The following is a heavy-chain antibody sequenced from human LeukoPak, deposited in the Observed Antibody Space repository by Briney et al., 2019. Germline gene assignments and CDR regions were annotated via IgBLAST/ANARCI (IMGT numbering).Heavy chain of an antibody. CDR3: ARQIASAGTAGFDF. CDR2: IYSTGST. D-gene: IGHD6-13*01. V-gene: IGHV4-4*07. CDR1: GGSISSYY. Sequence: SETLSLTCTVSGGSISSYYWSWIRQPAGKGLEWIGRIYSTGSTNYNPSLKSRVTMSVDTSKDQFSLRLRSVTAADTAVYYCARQIASAGTAGFDFWGQGALVTVSS. J-gene: IGHJ4*02.